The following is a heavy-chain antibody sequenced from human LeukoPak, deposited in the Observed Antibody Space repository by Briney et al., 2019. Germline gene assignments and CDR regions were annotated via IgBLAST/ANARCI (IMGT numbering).Heavy chain of an antibody. V-gene: IGHV3-33*01. J-gene: IGHJ6*03. Sequence: PGGSLRLSCAASGFTFSSYGMHWVRQAPRKGLEWVAVIWYDGSNKYYADSVKGRFTISRDNSKNTLYLQMNSLRAEDTAGYYCARDGEEWLRFVFAQYYYMDVWGKGTTVTVSS. CDR2: IWYDGSNK. D-gene: IGHD5-12*01. CDR1: GFTFSSYG. CDR3: ARDGEEWLRFVFAQYYYMDV.